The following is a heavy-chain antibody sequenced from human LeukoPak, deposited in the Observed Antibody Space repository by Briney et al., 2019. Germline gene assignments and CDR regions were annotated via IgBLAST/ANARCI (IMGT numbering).Heavy chain of an antibody. CDR1: GGSISSGGYY. V-gene: IGHV4-31*03. D-gene: IGHD1-26*01. Sequence: PSQTLSLTCTFSGGSISSGGYYWSWIRQHPGKGLEWIGYIYYSGSTYYNPSLKSRVTISVDTAKNQFSLKLSSGTAADTVVYYCVVGALRGWFDPWGQGTLVTVSS. CDR2: IYYSGST. J-gene: IGHJ5*02. CDR3: VVGALRGWFDP.